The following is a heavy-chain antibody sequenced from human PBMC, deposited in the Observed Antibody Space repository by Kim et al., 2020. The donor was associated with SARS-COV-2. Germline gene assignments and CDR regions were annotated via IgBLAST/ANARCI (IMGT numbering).Heavy chain of an antibody. Sequence: GGSLRLSCEAYGCTFGRYWMYWVRQGPGKGRVWVSRIKSDGSDTYYADSVKGRFTISRDNAKNTLHLQLNSLGVEDTAIYYCARGSFQQGFDPWGQGTLVTVSS. CDR2: IKSDGSDT. V-gene: IGHV3-74*01. J-gene: IGHJ5*02. D-gene: IGHD6-13*01. CDR3: ARGSFQQGFDP. CDR1: GCTFGRYW.